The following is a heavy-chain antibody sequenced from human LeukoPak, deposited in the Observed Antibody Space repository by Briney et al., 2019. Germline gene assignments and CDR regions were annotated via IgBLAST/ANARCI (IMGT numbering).Heavy chain of an antibody. V-gene: IGHV3-23*01. CDR1: GFTYSNYA. Sequence: GGPLRLSCAASGFTYSNYAMNWVRQAPGKGLEWVSAISGSGGSTYYADSVKGRFTISRDNSKNTLYLQMNSLRAEDTAVYYCAKDGLGYCSGGSCYFIDYWGQGTLVTVSS. J-gene: IGHJ4*02. CDR2: ISGSGGST. CDR3: AKDGLGYCSGGSCYFIDY. D-gene: IGHD2-15*01.